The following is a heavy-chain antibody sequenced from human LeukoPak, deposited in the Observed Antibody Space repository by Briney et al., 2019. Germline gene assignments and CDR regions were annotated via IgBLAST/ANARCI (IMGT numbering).Heavy chain of an antibody. Sequence: PGRSLRLSCAASGFTFSSYAMHWVRQAPGKGLEWVAVISYDGSNKYYADSVKGRFTISRDNSKNTLYLQMNSLRAEDTAVYYCARDSRQWLAPRWCYGMDVWGQGTTVTVSS. V-gene: IGHV3-30*04. CDR1: GFTFSSYA. D-gene: IGHD6-19*01. CDR2: ISYDGSNK. CDR3: ARDSRQWLAPRWCYGMDV. J-gene: IGHJ6*02.